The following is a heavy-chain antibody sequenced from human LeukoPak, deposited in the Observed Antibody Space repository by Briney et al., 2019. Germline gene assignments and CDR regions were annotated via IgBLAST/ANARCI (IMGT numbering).Heavy chain of an antibody. V-gene: IGHV4-39*01. J-gene: IGHJ4*02. D-gene: IGHD3-22*01. CDR2: IYYSGST. Sequence: SETLSLTCTVSGDSISSSSYYWVWLRQPPGKGLEWIATIYYSGSTYYNPSLKSRVTISVDTSKNQFSLKLSSVTAADTAMYYCARYWDPYDNSGAYFDYWGQGTLVTVSS. CDR1: GDSISSSSYY. CDR3: ARYWDPYDNSGAYFDY.